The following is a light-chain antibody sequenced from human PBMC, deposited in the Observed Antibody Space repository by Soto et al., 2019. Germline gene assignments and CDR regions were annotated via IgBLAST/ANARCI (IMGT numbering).Light chain of an antibody. CDR1: QSISSY. V-gene: IGKV1-39*01. Sequence: DIEITQSPSSLSACLGGRVTITCRASQSISSYLNWYQQKPGKAPKLLIYAASSLQSGVPSRFSGSGSGTDFTLTISSLQPEDFATYYCQQSYSTPSITFGQGTRLEIK. J-gene: IGKJ5*01. CDR2: AAS. CDR3: QQSYSTPSIT.